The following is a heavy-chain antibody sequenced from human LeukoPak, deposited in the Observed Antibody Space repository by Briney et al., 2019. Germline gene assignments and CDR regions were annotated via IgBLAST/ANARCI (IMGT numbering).Heavy chain of an antibody. CDR1: GSTFSTDA. D-gene: IGHD2-2*01. J-gene: IGHJ5*02. CDR3: ARDQTRDQLLLSWFDP. CDR2: ISDDGSKI. Sequence: GGSLRHSCAASGSTFSTDAMHWVRQAPGKGLEWVAVISDDGSKIYYADSVKGRFTISRDNSKNTLYLQINSLRHDDTAVYYCARDQTRDQLLLSWFDPWGQGTLVTVSS. V-gene: IGHV3-30*04.